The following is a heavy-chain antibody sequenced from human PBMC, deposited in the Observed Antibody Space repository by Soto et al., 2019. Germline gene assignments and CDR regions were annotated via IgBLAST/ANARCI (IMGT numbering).Heavy chain of an antibody. CDR3: ARDYGDYEAYNWFDP. CDR2: ISAYNGNT. V-gene: IGHV1-18*04. Sequence: ASVKVSCKASGYTFTGYYMHWVRQAPGQGLEWMGWISAYNGNTNYAQKLQGRVTMTTDTSTSTAYMELRSLRSDDTAVYYCARDYGDYEAYNWFDPWGQGTLVTVSS. D-gene: IGHD4-17*01. J-gene: IGHJ5*02. CDR1: GYTFTGYY.